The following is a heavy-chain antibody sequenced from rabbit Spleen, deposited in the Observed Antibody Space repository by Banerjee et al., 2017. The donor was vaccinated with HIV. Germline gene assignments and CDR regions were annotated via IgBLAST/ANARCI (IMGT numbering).Heavy chain of an antibody. CDR1: GFSLSSGYD. CDR2: INMIDSHN. CDR3: VRSTHDSYWLTRLDL. J-gene: IGHJ3*01. V-gene: IGHV1S45*01. D-gene: IGHD6-1*01. Sequence: QEQLVESGGDLVKPGASLTLTCTASGFSLSSGYDMCWVRQAPGKRPEWIGYINMIDSHNNYATWARGRFTISKTSSTTVTLQMTSLTAADTATYFCVRSTHDSYWLTRLDLWGQGTLVTVS.